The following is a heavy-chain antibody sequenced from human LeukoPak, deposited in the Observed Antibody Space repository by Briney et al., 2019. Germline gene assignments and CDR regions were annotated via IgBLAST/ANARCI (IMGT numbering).Heavy chain of an antibody. V-gene: IGHV3-7*01. J-gene: IGHJ4*02. Sequence: GGSLRLSCAASGFRFSNYAMSWVRQAPGKGLEWVANIKQDGSEKYYVDSVKGRFTISRDNAKNSLYLQMNSLRAEDTAVYYCARDPPGGYWGQGTLVTVSS. CDR2: IKQDGSEK. D-gene: IGHD3-16*01. CDR1: GFRFSNYA. CDR3: ARDPPGGY.